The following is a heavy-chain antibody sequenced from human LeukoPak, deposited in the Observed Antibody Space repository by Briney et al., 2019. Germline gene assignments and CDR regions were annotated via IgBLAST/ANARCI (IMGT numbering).Heavy chain of an antibody. Sequence: ASVKVSCKASGYTFTSYYMHWVRQATGQGLEWMGWMNPNSGNTGYAQKFQGRVTMTRNTSISTAYMELSSLRSEDTAVYYCARVAGDMDAFDIWGQGTMVTVSS. CDR2: MNPNSGNT. CDR1: GYTFTSYY. V-gene: IGHV1-8*02. J-gene: IGHJ3*02. CDR3: ARVAGDMDAFDI. D-gene: IGHD6-19*01.